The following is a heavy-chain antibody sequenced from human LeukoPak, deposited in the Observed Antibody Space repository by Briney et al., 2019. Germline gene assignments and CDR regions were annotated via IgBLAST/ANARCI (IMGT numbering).Heavy chain of an antibody. CDR1: GGSMIDHY. CDR2: MHHSGKA. CDR3: ARDTHEYGSGSYYDDTFDS. V-gene: IGHV4-59*11. Sequence: SGTLSLTCTVSGGSMIDHYWSWVRQPPGKGLEWVGYMHHSGKANSNPSLKSRVTISVDTSKNQVSLKLSSVTAADTAVYYCARDTHEYGSGSYYDDTFDSWGQGTLVTVSS. D-gene: IGHD3-10*01. J-gene: IGHJ3*02.